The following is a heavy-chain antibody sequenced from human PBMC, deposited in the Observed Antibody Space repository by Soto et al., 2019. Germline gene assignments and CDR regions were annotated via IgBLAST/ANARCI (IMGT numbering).Heavy chain of an antibody. Sequence: GGSLRLSCAASGFTFSSYAISWVRHAPGKGLEWVSAISVSGGSAYYADSVKGRFTISRDNSKNTLYLQMNSLRAEDTAVYYCAKDRTTMVRGVIPNWFDPWGQGTLVT. J-gene: IGHJ5*02. D-gene: IGHD3-10*01. CDR1: GFTFSSYA. CDR3: AKDRTTMVRGVIPNWFDP. CDR2: ISVSGGSA. V-gene: IGHV3-23*01.